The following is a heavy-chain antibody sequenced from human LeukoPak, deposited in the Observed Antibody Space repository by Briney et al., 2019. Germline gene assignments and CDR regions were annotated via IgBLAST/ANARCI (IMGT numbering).Heavy chain of an antibody. CDR3: ARDEGYSSSWPFDY. J-gene: IGHJ4*02. CDR1: GYTFTSYD. Sequence: ASVKVSCKASGYTFTSYDINWVRQATGQGLEWMGWMNPNSGNTGYAQKFQGRVTMTRNTSISTAYMELSSLRSEDTAVYYCARDEGYSSSWPFDYWGQGTLVTVSS. CDR2: MNPNSGNT. V-gene: IGHV1-8*01. D-gene: IGHD6-13*01.